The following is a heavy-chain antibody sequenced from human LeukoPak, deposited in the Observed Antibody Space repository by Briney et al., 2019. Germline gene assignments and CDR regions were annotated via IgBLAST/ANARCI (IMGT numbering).Heavy chain of an antibody. Sequence: GGSLRLSCAASGFTFSSYGMHWVRQAPGKGLEWVAVTWYDGSNKYYADSVKGRFTISRDNSRNTLYLQMNSLRAEDTALYYCARDRGSSWYVPFDYWGQGTLVTVSS. D-gene: IGHD6-13*01. CDR2: TWYDGSNK. CDR1: GFTFSSYG. V-gene: IGHV3-33*01. J-gene: IGHJ4*02. CDR3: ARDRGSSWYVPFDY.